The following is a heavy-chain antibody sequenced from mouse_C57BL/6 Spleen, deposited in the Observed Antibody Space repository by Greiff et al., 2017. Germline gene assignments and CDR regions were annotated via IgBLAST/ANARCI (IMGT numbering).Heavy chain of an antibody. J-gene: IGHJ1*03. CDR2: IYPGDGDT. CDR3: ARIDVITTVVARWYFDV. D-gene: IGHD1-1*01. V-gene: IGHV1-80*01. Sequence: VQLQQSGAELVKPGASVKISCKASGYAFSSYWMNWVKQRPGKGLEWIGQIYPGDGDTTYNGKFKGKATLTADKSSSTAYMQRSSLTSEDSAVSFGARIDVITTVVARWYFDVWGTGTTVTVSS. CDR1: GYAFSSYW.